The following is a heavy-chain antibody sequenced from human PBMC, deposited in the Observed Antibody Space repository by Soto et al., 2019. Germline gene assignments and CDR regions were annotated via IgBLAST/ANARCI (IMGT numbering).Heavy chain of an antibody. CDR3: AIDTRSRPGRV. D-gene: IGHD3-10*01. CDR1: GFTFTSYW. CDR2: INTNGGDA. J-gene: IGHJ3*01. Sequence: EVQLVESGGDLVQPGGSLRLSCAASGFTFTSYWMAWLRQVPGKGLEWVAKINTNGGDAYYVDSVKGRFTISRDNTNNSVLLQMNSLRAEDTAVYYCAIDTRSRPGRVWGQGTTVTVSS. V-gene: IGHV3-7*01.